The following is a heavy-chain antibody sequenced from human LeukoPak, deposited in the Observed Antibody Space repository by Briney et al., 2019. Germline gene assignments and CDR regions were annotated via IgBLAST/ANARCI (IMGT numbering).Heavy chain of an antibody. V-gene: IGHV5-51*01. J-gene: IGHJ5*02. CDR1: GYSFSDYW. CDR2: IYPGDSDT. Sequence: GESLKISCKGFGYSFSDYWIGWVRQMPGKGLEWVGIIYPGDSDTRYSPSLKGQVTISADKSISTVYLQWSSLKASDTAMYYCARTLQSYGHNYFDPWGQGTLVTVSS. D-gene: IGHD5-18*01. CDR3: ARTLQSYGHNYFDP.